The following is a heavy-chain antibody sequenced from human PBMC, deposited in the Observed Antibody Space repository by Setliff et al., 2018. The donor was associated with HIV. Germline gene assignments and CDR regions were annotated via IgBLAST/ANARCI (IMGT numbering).Heavy chain of an antibody. CDR3: ARGTRSSVDWFDP. CDR2: IYYSGST. Sequence: PSETLSLTCTVSGGSINSGGYYWSWIRQHPGKGLEWIGYIYYSGSTYYNPSLKSRLTISLDTSKNQFSLKLSSVTAADTAVYYCARGTRSSVDWFDPWGQGALVTVSS. J-gene: IGHJ5*02. CDR1: GGSINSGGYY. V-gene: IGHV4-31*03. D-gene: IGHD2-15*01.